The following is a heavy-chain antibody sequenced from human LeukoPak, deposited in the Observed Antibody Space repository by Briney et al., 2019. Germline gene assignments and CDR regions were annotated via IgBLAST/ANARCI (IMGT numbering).Heavy chain of an antibody. V-gene: IGHV3-23*01. CDR2: ISGSGDNR. CDR3: VKGTGGSCYSTGDH. Sequence: PGGSLRLSCAASGFTFSNYVMSWVRQAPGKGLEWVSVISGSGDNRYYADSIKGRFTISRDNSKNTLHLQMNSLRAEDTAVYYCVKGTGGSCYSTGDHWGQGALVTVSS. D-gene: IGHD2-15*01. J-gene: IGHJ5*02. CDR1: GFTFSNYV.